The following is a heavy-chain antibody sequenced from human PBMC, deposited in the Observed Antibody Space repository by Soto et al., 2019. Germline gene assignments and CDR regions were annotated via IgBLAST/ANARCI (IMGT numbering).Heavy chain of an antibody. Sequence: QLQLQESGPGLVKPSETLSLTCTVSGGSISSSSYYWGWIRQPPGKGLEWIGSIYYSGSTYYNPSLKSRVTISVDTSKNQFSLKLSSVTAADTAVYYCARHRGLELSLYYFDYWGQGTLVTVSS. CDR1: GGSISSSSYY. CDR3: ARHRGLELSLYYFDY. D-gene: IGHD3-16*02. J-gene: IGHJ4*02. CDR2: IYYSGST. V-gene: IGHV4-39*01.